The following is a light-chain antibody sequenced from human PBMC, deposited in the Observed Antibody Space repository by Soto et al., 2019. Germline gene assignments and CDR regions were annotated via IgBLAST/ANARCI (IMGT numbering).Light chain of an antibody. CDR1: SSDVGAYDY. J-gene: IGLJ2*01. Sequence: QSALTQPASVSGSPGQSITISCSGSSSDVGAYDYVSWYQQYPGKAPKLLIYEVTSRPSGVSHRFSGSKSGSTAFLSISGLQLEDDADYYCSSYTSTSTPLIFGGGTKVTVL. V-gene: IGLV2-14*01. CDR2: EVT. CDR3: SSYTSTSTPLI.